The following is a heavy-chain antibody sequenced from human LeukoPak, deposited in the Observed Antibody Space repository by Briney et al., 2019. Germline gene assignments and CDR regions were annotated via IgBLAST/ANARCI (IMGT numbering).Heavy chain of an antibody. Sequence: ASVKVFFKASGYGFISYGITWVRQAPGEGPEWMGWISAYNGNKHTAQKFQGRVTLTTDTSARTAYMDLRSRRSDDPGLYYCARGGLSGAGRIEYWGQGGLVTVSS. J-gene: IGHJ4*02. D-gene: IGHD3-10*01. CDR3: ARGGLSGAGRIEY. CDR1: GYGFISYG. CDR2: ISAYNGNK. V-gene: IGHV1-18*04.